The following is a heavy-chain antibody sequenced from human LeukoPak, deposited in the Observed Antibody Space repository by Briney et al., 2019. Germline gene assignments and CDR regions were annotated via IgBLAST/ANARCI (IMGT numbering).Heavy chain of an antibody. J-gene: IGHJ4*02. CDR1: GFTVSSNY. D-gene: IGHD3-22*01. CDR2: IYSGGKI. V-gene: IGHV3-53*01. CDR3: AKSRGYYYEKSGPADY. Sequence: GGSLRLSCAASGFTVSSNYMSWVRQAPGKGLEWVSVIYSGGKIYYADSVKGRFTISRDNSKNTLYLQMNSLSAEDTAVYYCAKSRGYYYEKSGPADYWGQGTLVTVSS.